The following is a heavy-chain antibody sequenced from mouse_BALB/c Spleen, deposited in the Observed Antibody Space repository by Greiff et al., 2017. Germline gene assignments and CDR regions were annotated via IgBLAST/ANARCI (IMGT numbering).Heavy chain of an antibody. CDR2: ISYSGST. CDR3: ASHYGYDDGDYYAMDY. Sequence: EVKLMESGPSLVKPSQTLSLTCSVTGDSITSGYWNWIRKFPGNKLEYMGYISYSGSTYYNPSLKSRISITRDTSKNQYYLQLNSVTTEDTATYYCASHYGYDDGDYYAMDYWGQGTSVTVSS. D-gene: IGHD2-2*01. J-gene: IGHJ4*01. CDR1: GDSITSGY. V-gene: IGHV3-8*02.